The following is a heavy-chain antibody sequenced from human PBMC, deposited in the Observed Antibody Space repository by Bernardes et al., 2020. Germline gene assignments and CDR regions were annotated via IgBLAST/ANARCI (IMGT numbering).Heavy chain of an antibody. V-gene: IGHV3-23*01. J-gene: IGHJ3*02. CDR3: AKGYGDYGRNAFDI. D-gene: IGHD4-17*01. Sequence: GGSLRLSCSASGFSFSSYAMSWVRQAPGKGLEWVSAISCSGGSTYYADSVKGRFTISRDNSKNTLYLQMNSLRAEDTAVYYCAKGYGDYGRNAFDIWGQGTMVTVSS. CDR2: ISCSGGST. CDR1: GFSFSSYA.